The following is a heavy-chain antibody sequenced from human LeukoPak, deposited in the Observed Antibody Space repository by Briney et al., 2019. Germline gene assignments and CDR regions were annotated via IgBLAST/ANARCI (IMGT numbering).Heavy chain of an antibody. J-gene: IGHJ4*02. CDR2: IYYSGST. Sequence: SETLSLTCTVSGGSISSSSYYWSWIRQPPGKGLEWIGYIYYSGSTNYNPSLKSRVTISVDTSKNQFSLKLSSVTAADTAVYYCARGEGSTTMVRGAELYYFDYWGQGTLVTVSS. V-gene: IGHV4-61*01. CDR3: ARGEGSTTMVRGAELYYFDY. D-gene: IGHD3-10*01. CDR1: GGSISSSSYY.